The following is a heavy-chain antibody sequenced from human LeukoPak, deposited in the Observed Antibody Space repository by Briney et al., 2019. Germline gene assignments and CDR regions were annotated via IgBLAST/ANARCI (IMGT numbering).Heavy chain of an antibody. Sequence: SVKVSCKASGYTFTSYGISWVRQAPGQGLEWMGGIIPIFGTANYAQKFQGRVTITADESTSTAYMELSSLRSEDTAVYYCARPVVAATNDAFDIWGQGTMVTVSS. CDR1: GYTFTSYG. V-gene: IGHV1-69*13. CDR3: ARPVVAATNDAFDI. D-gene: IGHD2-15*01. J-gene: IGHJ3*02. CDR2: IIPIFGTA.